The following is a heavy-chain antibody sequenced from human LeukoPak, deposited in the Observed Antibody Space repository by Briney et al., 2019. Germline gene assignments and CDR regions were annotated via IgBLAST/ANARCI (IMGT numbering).Heavy chain of an antibody. CDR1: GFTFSRYS. J-gene: IGHJ5*02. D-gene: IGHD3-10*01. CDR3: ARDRGTLGFNWFDP. Sequence: GGSLRLSCDASGFTFSRYSMNWVRQAPGKGLEWISYIDSSSGTKAYVDSVKGRFTISRDNAKKSVYLQMNSLRVKDTAVYYCARDRGTLGFNWFDPWGQGTLVTVSS. CDR2: IDSSSGTK. V-gene: IGHV3-48*04.